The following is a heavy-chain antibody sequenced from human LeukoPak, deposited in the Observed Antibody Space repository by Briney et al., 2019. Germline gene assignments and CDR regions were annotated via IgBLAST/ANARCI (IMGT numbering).Heavy chain of an antibody. D-gene: IGHD4-17*01. CDR3: ARGVHDYGDYVDWFDP. CDR2: IYYSGST. Sequence: SETLSLTCTVSGGSFSSGEYYWSWIRQPPGKGLEWIGYIYYSGSTYYNPSLKSRVTISVDTSKNQFSLKLSSVTAADTAVYYCARGVHDYGDYVDWFDPWGQGTLVTVSS. V-gene: IGHV4-30-4*01. CDR1: GGSFSSGEYY. J-gene: IGHJ5*02.